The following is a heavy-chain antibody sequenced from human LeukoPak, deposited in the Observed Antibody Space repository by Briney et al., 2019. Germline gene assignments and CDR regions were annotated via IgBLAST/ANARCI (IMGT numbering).Heavy chain of an antibody. CDR3: AKEYCSGASCYIDY. CDR1: GFTFSSYA. J-gene: IGHJ4*02. D-gene: IGHD2-15*01. CDR2: ISGIGAST. Sequence: PGGSLRLSCAASGFTFSSYAMSGVRQAPGKGVEWVSAISGIGASTYYADSVKVRFTISRDNSKNTLFLQMNSLRAEDTAVYYCAKEYCSGASCYIDYWGQGTLVTVSS. V-gene: IGHV3-23*01.